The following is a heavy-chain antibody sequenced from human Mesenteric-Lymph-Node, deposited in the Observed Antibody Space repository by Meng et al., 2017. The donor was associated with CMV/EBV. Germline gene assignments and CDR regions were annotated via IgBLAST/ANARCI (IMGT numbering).Heavy chain of an antibody. V-gene: IGHV1-69*13. CDR2: IIPIFGTA. D-gene: IGHD3-16*01. Sequence: SVKVSCKSSGYTFTSYGISWVRQAPGQGLEWTGGIIPIFGTANYAQKFQGRVTITADESTSTAYMELSGLRSDDTAVYYCARAPGGVSPGTFYYGMDVWGQGTMVTVSS. J-gene: IGHJ6*02. CDR1: GYTFTSYG. CDR3: ARAPGGVSPGTFYYGMDV.